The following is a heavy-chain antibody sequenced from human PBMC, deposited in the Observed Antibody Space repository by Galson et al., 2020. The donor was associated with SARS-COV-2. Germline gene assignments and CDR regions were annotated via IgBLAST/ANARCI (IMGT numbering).Heavy chain of an antibody. CDR1: GYTFSSYG. CDR3: ARLFIEWLMDSPTPYYLFYGMDV. J-gene: IGHJ6*02. V-gene: IGHV1-18*01. D-gene: IGHD3-3*01. Sequence: ASVKVSCKTSGYTFSSYGIGWVRQAPGQGLEWLGWISAFNGNVNYAQKLQGRVTMSTDAATSTAYMELRSLRSDDTAVYYCARLFIEWLMDSPTPYYLFYGMDVWGRGTTVTVSS. CDR2: ISAFNGNV.